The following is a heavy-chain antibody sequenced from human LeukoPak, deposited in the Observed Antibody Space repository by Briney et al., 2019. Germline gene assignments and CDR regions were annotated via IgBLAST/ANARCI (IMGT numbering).Heavy chain of an antibody. Sequence: PSETLSLTCTVSGGSISSSSYYWGWIRQPPGKGLEWIGSIYYSGSTYYNPSLKSRVTISVDTSKNQFSLKLSSVTAADTAVYYCARQRSFLESTDTVDYWGQGTLVTVSS. D-gene: IGHD3-3*02. J-gene: IGHJ4*02. CDR3: ARQRSFLESTDTVDY. V-gene: IGHV4-39*01. CDR1: GGSISSSSYY. CDR2: IYYSGST.